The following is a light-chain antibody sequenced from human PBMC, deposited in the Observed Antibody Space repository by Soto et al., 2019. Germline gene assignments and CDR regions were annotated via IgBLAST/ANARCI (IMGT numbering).Light chain of an antibody. J-gene: IGLJ1*01. CDR1: NSNIGAGYA. Sequence: QSALTQPPSVSGAPGQRVTISCTGSNSNIGAGYAVHWYQQLPGTAPKLLIYGNDNRPSGVPDRFSGSRSGTSASLTITGLQAEDEADYHCQSYDSRLSGSVFGTGTKLTVL. CDR2: GND. V-gene: IGLV1-40*01. CDR3: QSYDSRLSGSV.